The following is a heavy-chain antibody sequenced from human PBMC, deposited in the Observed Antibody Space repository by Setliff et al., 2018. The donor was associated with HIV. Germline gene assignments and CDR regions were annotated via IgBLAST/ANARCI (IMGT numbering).Heavy chain of an antibody. D-gene: IGHD1-20*01. CDR1: GDSISTGTYY. V-gene: IGHV4-61*09. J-gene: IGHJ5*02. Sequence: PSETLSLTCSVSGDSISTGTYYWSWIRQPAGKGLEWIGHIYTSGSTNYNPSLKSRVTISVDTSKNQFSLKLSSVTAADTAVYYCAGCITGTTHWFDPWGQGTLVTVSS. CDR3: AGCITGTTHWFDP. CDR2: IYTSGST.